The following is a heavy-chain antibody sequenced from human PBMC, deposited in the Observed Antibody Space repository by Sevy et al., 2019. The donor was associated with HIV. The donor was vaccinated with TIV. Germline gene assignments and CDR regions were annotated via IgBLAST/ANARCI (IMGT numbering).Heavy chain of an antibody. J-gene: IGHJ3*01. V-gene: IGHV4-39*01. CDR1: GGSIRSTSHY. Sequence: SETLSLTCTVSGGSIRSTSHYWGWIRQSPGKGLEWIGSVYYSGKTNYRWSLRSRLTMSADTSKNQFSMKLSSVTATDTAVYYCTRFSNHVVLMLTPSPRWGFDLWGQGTRVTVS. CDR3: TRFSNHVVLMLTPSPRWGFDL. D-gene: IGHD3-16*01. CDR2: VYYSGKT.